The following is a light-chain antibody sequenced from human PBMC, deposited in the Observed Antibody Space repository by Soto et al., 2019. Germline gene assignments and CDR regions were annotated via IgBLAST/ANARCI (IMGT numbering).Light chain of an antibody. CDR2: DNN. V-gene: IGLV1-51*01. CDR3: ERCDRCRRGTHVV. Sequence: QSVLTQPPSVSAAPGQKVTISCSGSSSNIGNNYVSWYQQLPGTAPKLHIYDNNKSPTGIPDLFSGSKSGTSATQGITGLQCGNGDDYPCERCDRCRRGTHVVFGGGTKLTV. CDR1: SSNIGNNY. J-gene: IGLJ2*01.